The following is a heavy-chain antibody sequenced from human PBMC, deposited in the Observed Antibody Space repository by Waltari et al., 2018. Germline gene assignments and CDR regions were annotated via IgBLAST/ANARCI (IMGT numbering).Heavy chain of an antibody. CDR3: ARGGLRFLEWLPPLY. CDR2: INTNTGNP. D-gene: IGHD3-3*01. CDR1: GYTFTSYA. J-gene: IGHJ1*01. Sequence: QVQMVQSGSELKKHGASVKVSCKASGYTFTSYAMNWVRKAPGQGLEWMGLINTNTGNPTYAQGFTGRFVFSLDTSVSTAYLQISSLKSEDTAVYYCARGGLRFLEWLPPLYWGQGTLVTFSS. V-gene: IGHV7-4-1*02.